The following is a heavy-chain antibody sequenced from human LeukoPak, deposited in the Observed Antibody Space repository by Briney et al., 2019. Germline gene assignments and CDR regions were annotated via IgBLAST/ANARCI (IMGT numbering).Heavy chain of an antibody. Sequence: GGSLRLSCAASGFTFSSYSMNWVRQAPGKGLEWVSSISSSSSYIYYANSVKGRLTISRDNAKNSLYLQMNSLRAEDTAVYYCARDPTPRYCSGGSCYTHYGMDVWGQGTTVTVSS. V-gene: IGHV3-21*01. CDR3: ARDPTPRYCSGGSCYTHYGMDV. CDR1: GFTFSSYS. CDR2: ISSSSSYI. D-gene: IGHD2-15*01. J-gene: IGHJ6*02.